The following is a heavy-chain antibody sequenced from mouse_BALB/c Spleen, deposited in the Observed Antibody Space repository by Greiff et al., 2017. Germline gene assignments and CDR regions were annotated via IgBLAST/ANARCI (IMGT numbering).Heavy chain of an antibody. D-gene: IGHD2-4*01. CDR1: GFTFSSYA. CDR2: ISSGGSYT. CDR3: ARGPYYDYDWFAY. J-gene: IGHJ3*01. V-gene: IGHV5-9-4*01. Sequence: LVESGGGLVKPGGSLKLSCAASGFTFSSYAMSWVRQSPEKRLEWVAEISSGGSYTYYPDTVTGRFTISRDNAKNTLYLEMSSLRSEDTAMYYCARGPYYDYDWFAYWGQGTLVTVSA.